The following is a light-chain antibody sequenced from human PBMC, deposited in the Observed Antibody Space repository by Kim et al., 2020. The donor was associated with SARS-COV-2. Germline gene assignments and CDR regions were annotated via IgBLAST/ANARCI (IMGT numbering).Light chain of an antibody. CDR3: QQYNLYPLT. Sequence: DTVTIPCRALQSITSWLACYPQKPGKAPKLLISHASTLQGGVPSRFSGSGSGTEFTLTITSLQPDDFATYYCQQYNLYPLTFGGGTKVDIK. CDR2: HAS. J-gene: IGKJ4*01. V-gene: IGKV1-5*01. CDR1: QSITSW.